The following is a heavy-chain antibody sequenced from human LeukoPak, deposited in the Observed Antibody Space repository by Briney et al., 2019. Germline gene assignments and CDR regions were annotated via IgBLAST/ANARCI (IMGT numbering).Heavy chain of an antibody. Sequence: GASVKVSCKASGYTFTGYYMHWVRQAPGQGLEWMGWINPNSGGTNYAQKLQGRVTMTTDTSTSTAYMELRSLRSDDTAVYYCARDQDTVTTLAAFDIWGQGTMVTVSS. CDR1: GYTFTGYY. CDR2: INPNSGGT. J-gene: IGHJ3*02. D-gene: IGHD4-17*01. V-gene: IGHV1-2*02. CDR3: ARDQDTVTTLAAFDI.